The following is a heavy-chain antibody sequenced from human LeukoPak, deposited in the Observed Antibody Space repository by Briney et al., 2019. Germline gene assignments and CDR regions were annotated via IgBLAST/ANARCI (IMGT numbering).Heavy chain of an antibody. D-gene: IGHD4-11*01. V-gene: IGHV3-33*06. J-gene: IGHJ4*02. CDR1: GFTFSSYG. CDR2: IWYDGSNK. CDR3: AKEHDYSNYYYFDF. Sequence: PGGSLRLSCAASGFTFSSYGMHWVRQAPGKGLEWVAVIWYDGSNKYYADSVKGRFTISRDNSKNTLYLQMNSLRAEDTAVYYCAKEHDYSNYYYFDFWGQGTLVTVSS.